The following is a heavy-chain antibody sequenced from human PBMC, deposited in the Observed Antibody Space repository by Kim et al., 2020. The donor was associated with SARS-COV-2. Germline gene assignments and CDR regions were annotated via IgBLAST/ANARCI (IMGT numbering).Heavy chain of an antibody. J-gene: IGHJ6*02. CDR3: AVLLWFGELSQYGMDV. Sequence: ASVKVSCKASGYTFTSYAMNWVRQAPGQGLEWMGWINTNNGNPTYAQGFTGRFVFSLDTSVSTAYLQISSLKAEDTAVYYCAVLLWFGELSQYGMDVWGQGTTVTVSS. D-gene: IGHD3-10*01. V-gene: IGHV7-4-1*02. CDR2: INTNNGNP. CDR1: GYTFTSYA.